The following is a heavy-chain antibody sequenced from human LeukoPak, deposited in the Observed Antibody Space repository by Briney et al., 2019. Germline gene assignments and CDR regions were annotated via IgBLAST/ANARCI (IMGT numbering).Heavy chain of an antibody. CDR1: GYTFTSYD. J-gene: IGHJ6*02. V-gene: IGHV1-8*01. CDR3: ARVAYYYDSAGLYLNYFYGMGV. Sequence: ASVKVSCKASGYTFTSYDINWVRQATGQGLEWLGWMNPSSGITGYAQKFQGRVTMTRDTSISTAYMELSSLRSEDTAVYYCARVAYYYDSAGLYLNYFYGMGVWGQGTTVTVSS. D-gene: IGHD3-22*01. CDR2: MNPSSGIT.